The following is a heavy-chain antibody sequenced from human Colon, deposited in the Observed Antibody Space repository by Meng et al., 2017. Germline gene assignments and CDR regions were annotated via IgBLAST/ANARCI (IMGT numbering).Heavy chain of an antibody. CDR2: IIPVFDTT. CDR1: GGTFSNYA. D-gene: IGHD6-25*01. CDR3: ARSKSAAARKYYHGMDV. V-gene: IGHV1-69*06. J-gene: IGHJ6*02. Sequence: SVTVSCKASGGTFSNYALNWVRQAPGQGLEWMGGIIPVFDTTNYAKKFQGRVTITADKSTSTAYMELSSLRSEDTAVYYCARSKSAAARKYYHGMDVWGQGTTVTVSS.